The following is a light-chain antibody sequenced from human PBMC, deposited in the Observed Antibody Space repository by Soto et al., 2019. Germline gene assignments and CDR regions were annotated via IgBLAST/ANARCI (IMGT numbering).Light chain of an antibody. J-gene: IGKJ4*01. V-gene: IGKV3D-15*01. CDR3: QQYDNWPQLT. CDR1: QSVGTN. CDR2: GAS. Sequence: EIVMTQSPATLYVSPGESATLSCRASQSVGTNLAWYQQKPGQAPGLLISGASTRATGIPARFSGSGSGTEFTLAILCLQSEDFAIYYCQQYDNWPQLTFGGGTKLEIK.